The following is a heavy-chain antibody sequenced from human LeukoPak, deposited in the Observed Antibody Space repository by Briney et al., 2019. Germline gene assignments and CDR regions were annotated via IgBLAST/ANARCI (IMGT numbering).Heavy chain of an antibody. CDR2: INHSGST. D-gene: IGHD2-2*01. J-gene: IGHJ3*02. V-gene: IGHV4-34*01. Sequence: SETLSLTCAVYGGSFSGYYWSWIRQPPGKGLEWIGEINHSGSTNYNPSLKSRVTISGDTSKNQFSLKLSSVTAADTAVYYCASERVVLAAQNDAFDIWGQGTMVTVSS. CDR3: ASERVVLAAQNDAFDI. CDR1: GGSFSGYY.